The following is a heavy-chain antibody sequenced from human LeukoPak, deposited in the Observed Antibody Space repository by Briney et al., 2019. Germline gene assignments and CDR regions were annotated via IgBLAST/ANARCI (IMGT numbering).Heavy chain of an antibody. CDR2: INHSGST. V-gene: IGHV4-34*01. CDR1: GGSFSGYY. Sequence: SETLSLTCAVYGGSFSGYYWRWIREPPGKGLEWIGEINHSGSTIYNPSLKSRVTISVDTSKNQFSLHLNSVTAADTAVYYCARGGSSCTNGVCYTVEGVFYPRYFDYWGQGTLVTVSS. CDR3: ARGGSSCTNGVCYTVEGVFYPRYFDY. J-gene: IGHJ4*02. D-gene: IGHD2-8*01.